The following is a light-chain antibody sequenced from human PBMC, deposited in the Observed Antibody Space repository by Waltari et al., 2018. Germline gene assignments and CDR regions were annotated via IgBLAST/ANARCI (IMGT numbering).Light chain of an antibody. CDR2: DTS. V-gene: IGKV3-11*01. J-gene: IGKJ4*01. CDR3: QQRNNWPLT. Sequence: EIVLTQSPATVSLSPGERDTLSCWDSQSVRGYLAWNQQKPGQAPRHLLYDTSNRATGNPARFRGSRSATDFTLAISSLEPEGCALYDWQQRNNWPLTFGRGTKVEIK. CDR1: QSVRGY.